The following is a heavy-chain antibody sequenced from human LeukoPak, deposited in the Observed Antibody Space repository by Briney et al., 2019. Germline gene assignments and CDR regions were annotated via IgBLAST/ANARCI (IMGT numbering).Heavy chain of an antibody. V-gene: IGHV3-7*03. Sequence: GGALRLSCAAYGFTFRSYWMSWVRQAPGKGLEWVARIKQDGSEKYYVDSVKGRFTISRDNAKNSLYLQMNSLRAEDTAVYYCARGTPCDYWGQGTLVTVSS. J-gene: IGHJ4*02. CDR3: ARGTPCDY. CDR2: IKQDGSEK. CDR1: GFTFRSYW.